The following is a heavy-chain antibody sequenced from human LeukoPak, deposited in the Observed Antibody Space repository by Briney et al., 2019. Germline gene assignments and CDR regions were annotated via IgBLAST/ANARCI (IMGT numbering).Heavy chain of an antibody. CDR1: GFTFSSYS. V-gene: IGHV3-21*04. Sequence: GGSLRLSCAASGFTFSSYSMNWVRQAPGKGLEWGSSISSSSRHIYYADSVKGRFTIFRDDAKNSLFLQMNSLRAEDTAVYYCANGQLVRGEFDYWGQGTLVTVSS. D-gene: IGHD6-6*01. J-gene: IGHJ4*02. CDR3: ANGQLVRGEFDY. CDR2: ISSSSRHI.